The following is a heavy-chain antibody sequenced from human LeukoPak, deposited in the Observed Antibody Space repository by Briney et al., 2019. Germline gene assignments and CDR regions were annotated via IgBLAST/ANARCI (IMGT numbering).Heavy chain of an antibody. CDR1: GFTFIGYG. CDR2: ISYDGSNQ. Sequence: GRSLRLSCEASGFTFIGYGMHWVRQAPGKGLEWVAGISYDGSNQYYTDSVKGRFTISRDNSKNTLYLQMNSLRAEDTAVYYCAKVTGDKGIAAAGTRGPVDYWGQGTLVTVSS. CDR3: AKVTGDKGIAAAGTRGPVDY. D-gene: IGHD6-13*01. J-gene: IGHJ4*02. V-gene: IGHV3-30*18.